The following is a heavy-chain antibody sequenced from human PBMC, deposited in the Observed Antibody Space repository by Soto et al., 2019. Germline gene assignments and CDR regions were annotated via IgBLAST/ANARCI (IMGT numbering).Heavy chain of an antibody. J-gene: IGHJ6*02. CDR2: IIPIFGTA. CDR1: GGTFSSYA. CDR3: AREKINYYYYYGMDV. V-gene: IGHV1-69*13. Sequence: ASVKVSCKASGGTFSSYAISWVRQAPGQGLEWMGGIIPIFGTANYAQKFQGRVTITADESTSTAYMELSSLRSEDTAVYYCAREKINYYYYYGMDVWGQGTTVTVSS.